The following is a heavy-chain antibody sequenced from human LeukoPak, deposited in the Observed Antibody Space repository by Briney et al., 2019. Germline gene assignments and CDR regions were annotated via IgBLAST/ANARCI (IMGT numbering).Heavy chain of an antibody. Sequence: SETLSLTCAVSGVSFNDYYWSWVRQTPGKGLEWIGEINHSGYTNDSPSLKSRVTLSIDTSRKQFSLNLRSVTVADTGIYYCTRMTTGHDYWGQGTLVTVSS. CDR3: TRMTTGHDY. V-gene: IGHV4-34*01. CDR2: INHSGYT. D-gene: IGHD4-17*01. J-gene: IGHJ4*02. CDR1: GVSFNDYY.